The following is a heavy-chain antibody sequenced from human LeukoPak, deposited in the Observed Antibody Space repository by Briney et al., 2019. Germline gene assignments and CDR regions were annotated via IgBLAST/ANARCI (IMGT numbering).Heavy chain of an antibody. V-gene: IGHV3-23*01. CDR1: RFTFSSYW. D-gene: IGHD5-12*01. CDR3: AKDMQTWPRFPDY. Sequence: GGSLRLSCAASRFTFSSYWMTWVRQAPGKGLEWVSGISDSGSTAFYADSVKGRFTSSRDNPKNTLYLQINSLRAEDTAVYYCAKDMQTWPRFPDYWGQGTLVTVSS. J-gene: IGHJ4*02. CDR2: ISDSGSTA.